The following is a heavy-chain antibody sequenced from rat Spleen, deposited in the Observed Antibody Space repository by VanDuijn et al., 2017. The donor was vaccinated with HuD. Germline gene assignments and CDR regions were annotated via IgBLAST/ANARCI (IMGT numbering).Heavy chain of an antibody. J-gene: IGHJ4*01. CDR3: TRAMYTTDYYFAKGYYVMDA. Sequence: EVQLVESGGGLVQPGRSLKLSCAASGFTFNNYWMTWIRQAPGKGLEWVATINYDGRSTFYRDSVRDRFTISRDNAKSTLYLKMDSLRSEDTATYYCTRAMYTTDYYFAKGYYVMDAWGQGASVTVSS. D-gene: IGHD1-6*01. V-gene: IGHV5-29*01. CDR2: INYDGRST. CDR1: GFTFNNYW.